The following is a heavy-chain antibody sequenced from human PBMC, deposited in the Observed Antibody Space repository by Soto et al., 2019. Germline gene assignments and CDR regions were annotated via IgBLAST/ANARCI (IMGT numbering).Heavy chain of an antibody. CDR3: ARESREYYFDY. CDR1: GGSISTYY. J-gene: IGHJ4*02. Sequence: SETMSLTCTVSGGSISTYYWSWIRQPPGEGLEWIGYVFYSGITNYNPSLKSRVTISVDTSKNQFSLRLSSVTAADTAVYYCARESREYYFDYWGQGTLVTVSS. V-gene: IGHV4-59*01. CDR2: VFYSGIT.